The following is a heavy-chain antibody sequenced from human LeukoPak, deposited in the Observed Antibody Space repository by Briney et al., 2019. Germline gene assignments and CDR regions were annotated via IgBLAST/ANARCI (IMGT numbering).Heavy chain of an antibody. CDR1: GYTFTSYD. V-gene: IGHV1-8*03. CDR3: ARGGSSSSDAFDI. CDR2: MNPNSGNT. Sequence: GASVKVSCKATGYTFTSYDINWVRQATGQGLEWMGWMNPNSGNTGYAQKFQGRVTITRSTSISTAYMELSSLRSEDTAVYYCARGGSSSSDAFDIWGQGTMVTVSS. J-gene: IGHJ3*02. D-gene: IGHD6-13*01.